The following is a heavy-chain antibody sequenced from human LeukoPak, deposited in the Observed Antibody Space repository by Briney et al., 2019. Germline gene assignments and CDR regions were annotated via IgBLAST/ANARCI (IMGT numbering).Heavy chain of an antibody. CDR2: INQDGSVI. J-gene: IGHJ4*02. V-gene: IGHV3-7*01. Sequence: PGGSLRLSCAASGFTFYRHWMSWVRQAPGKGLDWVASINQDGSVIHYVDSVKGRFIISRDNAKQSLSLQMNSLRADDTAMYYCARLLGEATIYDLWGQGTPVTVSS. CDR3: ARLLGEATIYDL. CDR1: GFTFYRHW. D-gene: IGHD3-16*01.